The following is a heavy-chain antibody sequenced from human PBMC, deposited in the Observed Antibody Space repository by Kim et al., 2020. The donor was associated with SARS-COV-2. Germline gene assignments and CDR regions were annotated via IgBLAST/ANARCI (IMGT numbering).Heavy chain of an antibody. CDR3: VKGAWLDD. V-gene: IGHV3-23*01. CDR1: GFSFVAFD. Sequence: GGSLRLSCVASGFSFVAFDMSWVRQAPGKGLKWVSVIKAPEDTTYYAESVKGRFTVSRDSASNTLYLQMNSLRADDTAVYYCVKGAWLDDWGPGTLVTVSS. CDR2: IKAPEDTT. D-gene: IGHD5-12*01. J-gene: IGHJ4*02.